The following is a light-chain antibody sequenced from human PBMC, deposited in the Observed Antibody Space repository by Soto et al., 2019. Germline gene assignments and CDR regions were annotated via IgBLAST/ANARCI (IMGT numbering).Light chain of an antibody. CDR3: SSYTRGNTYV. V-gene: IGLV2-14*01. Sequence: QSALTQPASVSGSPGQSITISCTGTGSDIGAYNTVAWYQQHPRRVPKLMIYEVTNRPSGISNRFSGSKSGNTASLTISGLQAEDGGHYHCSSYTRGNTYVFGTGTKVTVL. CDR1: GSDIGAYNT. J-gene: IGLJ1*01. CDR2: EVT.